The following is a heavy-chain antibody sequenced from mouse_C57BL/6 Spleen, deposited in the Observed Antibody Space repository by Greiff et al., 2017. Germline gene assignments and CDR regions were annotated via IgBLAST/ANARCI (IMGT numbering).Heavy chain of an antibody. V-gene: IGHV1-69*01. CDR2: IDPSDSYT. CDR1: GYTFTSYW. J-gene: IGHJ2*01. CDR3: ARSCTTVVADY. D-gene: IGHD1-1*01. Sequence: QVQLQQPGAELVMPGASVKLSCKASGYTFTSYWMHWVKQRPGQGLEWIGEIDPSDSYTNYNQKFKGKSTLTVDKSSSTAYMQLSSLTSEDSAVYYCARSCTTVVADYWGQGTTLTVSS.